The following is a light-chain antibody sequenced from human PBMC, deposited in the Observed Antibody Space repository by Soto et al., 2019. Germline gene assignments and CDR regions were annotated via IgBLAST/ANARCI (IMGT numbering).Light chain of an antibody. CDR3: QQYNNWPPIN. J-gene: IGKJ5*01. CDR2: GAS. V-gene: IGKV3-15*01. CDR1: QSVSSN. Sequence: EIVMTQSPATLSVSPGERATLSCSASQSVSSNLAWYQQRLGQAPRLLIYGASTRATGIPARFSGSGSGTEFTLTISSLQSEDFAVYYCQQYNNWPPINFGQGTRLEI.